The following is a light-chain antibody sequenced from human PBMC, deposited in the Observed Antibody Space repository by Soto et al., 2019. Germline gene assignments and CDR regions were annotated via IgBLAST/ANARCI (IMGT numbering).Light chain of an antibody. CDR3: QQYLSTPFT. CDR1: QSVLYRSNGRNY. CDR2: WAS. V-gene: IGKV4-1*01. Sequence: DIVMTQSPDSLAVSLGERATIHCRSSQSVLYRSNGRNYLAWYQQKPGQPTEVLFYWASTRESGVPDRVSGGGSGTDFTLTISSLQAEDVALYFCQQYLSTPFTFGQGTRLEIK. J-gene: IGKJ2*01.